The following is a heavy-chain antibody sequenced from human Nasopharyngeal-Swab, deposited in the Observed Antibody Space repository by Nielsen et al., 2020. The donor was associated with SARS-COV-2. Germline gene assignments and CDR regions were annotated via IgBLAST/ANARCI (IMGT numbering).Heavy chain of an antibody. D-gene: IGHD3-9*01. V-gene: IGHV1-18*01. Sequence: ASVKVSCKASGYTFTSYGISWVRQAPGQGLEWMGWISAYNGNTNYAQKLQGRVTMTTDTSTSTAYMELRSLRSDDTAAYYCARDIPDWLASGGFDYWGQGTLVTVSS. CDR3: ARDIPDWLASGGFDY. CDR2: ISAYNGNT. J-gene: IGHJ4*02. CDR1: GYTFTSYG.